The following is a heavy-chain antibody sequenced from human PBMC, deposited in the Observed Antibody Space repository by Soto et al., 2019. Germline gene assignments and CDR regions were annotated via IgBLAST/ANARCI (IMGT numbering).Heavy chain of an antibody. J-gene: IGHJ4*02. CDR1: GYIFSVYA. Sequence: QVQLVQSVAGVTKPGASVKVSCKAAGYIFSVYAIHWVRQAPGQSLVWMGWITAGNGDTRTSQQVQGRVAITRDSYTSPVYMELSSRRSEDTAGYFCARDRGGFCTSESCSTFDNWGQGTQVTVS. CDR3: ARDRGGFCTSESCSTFDN. V-gene: IGHV1-3*01. CDR2: ITAGNGDT. D-gene: IGHD2-15*01.